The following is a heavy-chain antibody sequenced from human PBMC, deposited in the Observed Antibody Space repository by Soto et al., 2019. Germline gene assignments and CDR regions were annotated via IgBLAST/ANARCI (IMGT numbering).Heavy chain of an antibody. D-gene: IGHD2-15*01. J-gene: IGHJ5*02. V-gene: IGHV4-34*01. CDR2: INHSGST. CDR3: ATGVGRYCSGGSCYHWYNWFDP. CDR1: GGSFSGYY. Sequence: SETLSLTCAVYGGSFSGYYWSWIRQPPGKGLEWIGEINHSGSTNYNPSLKSRVTISVDTSKNQFSLKLSSVTAADTAVYYCATGVGRYCSGGSCYHWYNWFDPWGQGTLVTVSS.